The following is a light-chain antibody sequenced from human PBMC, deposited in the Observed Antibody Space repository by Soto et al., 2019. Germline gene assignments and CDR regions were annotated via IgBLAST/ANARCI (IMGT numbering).Light chain of an antibody. Sequence: QSALTQPASVTGSPGQSITISCTGTSSDVGGYNRVSWYQQYPGTAPKLMIYEVTNRPSGVSDRFSGSKSVNTASLTISGLQPEDEADYYCSSYTIRSTWVFGGGTKLTVL. V-gene: IGLV2-14*01. CDR3: SSYTIRSTWV. CDR1: SSDVGGYNR. J-gene: IGLJ3*02. CDR2: EVT.